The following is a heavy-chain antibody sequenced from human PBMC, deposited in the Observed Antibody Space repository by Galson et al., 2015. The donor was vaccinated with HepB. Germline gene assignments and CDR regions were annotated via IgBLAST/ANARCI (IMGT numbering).Heavy chain of an antibody. V-gene: IGHV1-8*01. Sequence: QSGAEVKKPGESLKISCKASGYTFTSYDINWVRQATGQGLEWMGWMNPNSGNTGYAQKFQGRVTMTRNTSISTAYMELSSLRSEDTAVYYCARGGGDYVGVDWFDPWGQGTLVTVSS. D-gene: IGHD4-17*01. CDR2: MNPNSGNT. CDR3: ARGGGDYVGVDWFDP. CDR1: GYTFTSYD. J-gene: IGHJ5*02.